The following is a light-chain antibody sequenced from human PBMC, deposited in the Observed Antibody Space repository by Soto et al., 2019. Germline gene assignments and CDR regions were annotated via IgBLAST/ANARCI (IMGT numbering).Light chain of an antibody. J-gene: IGLJ1*01. CDR2: EVS. V-gene: IGLV2-14*01. CDR1: SSDIGGYNY. CDR3: CSKTSSITYV. Sequence: QSVLTQPASVSGSPGQSITISCTGTSSDIGGYNYVSWYQQHPGEAPKLVIYEVSNRPSGVSNRVSGSKSGNTASLTISGLQADDEADYYCCSKTSSITYVFGSGTKVTVL.